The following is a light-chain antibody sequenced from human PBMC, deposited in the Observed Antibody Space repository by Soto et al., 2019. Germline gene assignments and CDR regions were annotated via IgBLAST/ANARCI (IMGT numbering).Light chain of an antibody. CDR2: DVT. CDR3: CSYEGSQNRV. CDR1: SSDVGGYNY. Sequence: QSALAQPRSVSGSPGQSVTISCTGTSSDVGGYNYVSWYQQHPGKAPKLMIYDVTKRPSGVPDRFSGSKSGNTASLTISGLQAEDEADYYCCSYEGSQNRVFGTGTKVTVL. J-gene: IGLJ1*01. V-gene: IGLV2-11*01.